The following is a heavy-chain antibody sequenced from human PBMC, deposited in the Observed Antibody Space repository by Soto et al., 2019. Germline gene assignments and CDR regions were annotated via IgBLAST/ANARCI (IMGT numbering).Heavy chain of an antibody. Sequence: PSETLSLACAVSGGSITSRDSYWGWIRQPPGKGLEWIGYINPGGRTYYNSSLKSRLILSLDASKNQFSLRLRSINAEDTAVYFCVRFSALGKDYRVEVCGQGPTV. CDR2: INPGGRT. D-gene: IGHD3-3*02. V-gene: IGHV4-30-4*01. J-gene: IGHJ6*02. CDR3: VRFSALGKDYRVEV. CDR1: GGSITSRDSY.